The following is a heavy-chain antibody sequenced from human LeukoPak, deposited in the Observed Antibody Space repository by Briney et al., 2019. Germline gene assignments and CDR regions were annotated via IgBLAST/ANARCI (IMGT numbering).Heavy chain of an antibody. J-gene: IGHJ1*01. Sequence: PSETLSLTCTVSGGSISSSSYYWGWIRQPPGKGLEWIGSIYYSGSTYYNPSLKSRVTISVDTSKNQFSLKLSSVTAADTAVYYCARVGDTAMGKKYFQHWGQGTLVTVSS. CDR2: IYYSGST. V-gene: IGHV4-39*07. CDR1: GGSISSSSYY. D-gene: IGHD5-18*01. CDR3: ARVGDTAMGKKYFQH.